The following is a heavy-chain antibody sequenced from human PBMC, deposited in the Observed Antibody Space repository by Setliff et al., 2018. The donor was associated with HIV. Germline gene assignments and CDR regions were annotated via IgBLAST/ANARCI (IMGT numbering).Heavy chain of an antibody. CDR1: GYTFTGYY. V-gene: IGHV1-2*02. CDR3: ERDLVAVANTFYYYYMDV. CDR2: INPNSGGT. J-gene: IGHJ6*03. D-gene: IGHD6-19*01. Sequence: ASVKVSCKASGYTFTGYYMHWVRQAPGQGLEWMGWINPNSGGTNYAQNFQGRVTMTRDTSISTAYMELSRLRSDDTAVYYCERDLVAVANTFYYYYMDVWGKGTTVTVSS.